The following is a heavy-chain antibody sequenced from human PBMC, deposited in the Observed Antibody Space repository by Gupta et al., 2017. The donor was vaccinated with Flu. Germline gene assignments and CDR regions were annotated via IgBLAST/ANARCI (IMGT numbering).Heavy chain of an antibody. V-gene: IGHV5-51*01. J-gene: IGHJ4*02. CDR3: ARGYCSAGSCYFDY. D-gene: IGHD2-15*01. Sequence: EVQVVQSGAEVKKPGESLKISCNASGYIFATYWIGWVRQMPGKGLEWMGAVYPSDSDTTYSPSYQGQVTISADKSITSYLQWSSLKASDTAMYYCARGYCSAGSCYFDYWGQGTLVTVSS. CDR2: VYPSDSDT. CDR1: GYIFATYW.